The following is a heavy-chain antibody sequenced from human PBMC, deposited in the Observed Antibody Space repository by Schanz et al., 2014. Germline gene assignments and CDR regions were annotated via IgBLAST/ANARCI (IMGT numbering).Heavy chain of an antibody. CDR3: ARDGVDAAAGGNY. J-gene: IGHJ4*02. Sequence: QVQLVQSGAEVKEPGASVKVSCEASRYTFNTYGLNWVRQAPGQGLEWMGWISTFRNEDTNSAQRFQGRLTMTTDTSTSTAYMELRSLRSDDTAVYYCARDGVDAAAGGNYWGQGTLVTVSS. V-gene: IGHV1-18*01. D-gene: IGHD6-13*01. CDR2: ISTFRNEDT. CDR1: RYTFNTYG.